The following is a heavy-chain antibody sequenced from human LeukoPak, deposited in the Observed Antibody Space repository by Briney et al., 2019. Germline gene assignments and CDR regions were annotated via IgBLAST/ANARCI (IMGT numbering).Heavy chain of an antibody. CDR1: GFTFSSYG. Sequence: GGSLRLSCAASGFTFSSYGMHWVRQAPGKGLEWVAVISYDGSNKYYADSVKGRFTISRDNSKNTLYLQMNSLRAEDTAVYYCAKSADWLSKVYYYYSGMDVWGQGTTVTVSS. CDR3: AKSADWLSKVYYYYSGMDV. CDR2: ISYDGSNK. D-gene: IGHD3-9*01. V-gene: IGHV3-30*18. J-gene: IGHJ6*02.